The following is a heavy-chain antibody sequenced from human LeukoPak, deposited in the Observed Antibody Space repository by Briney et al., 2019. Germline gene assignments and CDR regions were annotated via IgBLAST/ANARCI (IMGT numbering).Heavy chain of an antibody. CDR3: ATSNDAMIAPFDH. V-gene: IGHV4-4*09. Sequence: PSETLSLTCTVSGVSMSAYQWSWVRQSPEKGLEWIGCINTKGETSYNPSLKSRVTTSVDTSKSQFSLRLTSVTAADTAVYYCATSNDAMIAPFDHWGQGAPVTVSS. D-gene: IGHD2-2*01. CDR1: GVSMSAYQ. CDR2: INTKGET. J-gene: IGHJ4*02.